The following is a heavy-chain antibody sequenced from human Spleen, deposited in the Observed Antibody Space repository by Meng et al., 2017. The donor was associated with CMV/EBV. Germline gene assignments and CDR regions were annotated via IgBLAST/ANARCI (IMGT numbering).Heavy chain of an antibody. CDR2: ISSDGSNK. J-gene: IGHJ4*02. Sequence: LSLTCAASGFPFSSYGMHWVRQAPGKGLEWVALISSDGSNKYYADSVKGRFTISRDNSKNTLYLQMNSLRAEDTAVYYCARMGGFWSGYHYFDYWGQGTLVTVSS. CDR3: ARMGGFWSGYHYFDY. CDR1: GFPFSSYG. D-gene: IGHD3-3*01. V-gene: IGHV3-30*04.